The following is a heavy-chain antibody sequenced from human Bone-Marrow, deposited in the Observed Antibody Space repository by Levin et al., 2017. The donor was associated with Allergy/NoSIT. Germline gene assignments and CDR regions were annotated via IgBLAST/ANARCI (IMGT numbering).Heavy chain of an antibody. CDR2: ISYDGTNK. CDR1: GFTFSSFG. V-gene: IGHV3-30*18. D-gene: IGHD3-3*01. J-gene: IGHJ6*02. CDR3: AKFSITVSGVVMDYLYGLDV. Sequence: SCAASGFTFSSFGMHWVRQAPGKGLEWVTVISYDGTNKLYADSVKGRFIISRDNSKNMLYLQMNSLRVEDTAIYYCAKFSITVSGVVMDYLYGLDVWGQGTTVTVSS.